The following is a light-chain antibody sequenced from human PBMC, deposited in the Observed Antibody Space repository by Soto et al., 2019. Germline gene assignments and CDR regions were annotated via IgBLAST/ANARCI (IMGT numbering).Light chain of an antibody. CDR3: HQRNNWPLT. CDR2: DAS. CDR1: QSVTSY. V-gene: IGKV3-11*01. J-gene: IGKJ4*01. Sequence: EIVLTQSPATLSLSPGERATLSCRASQSVTSYLAWYQQKPGQAPRLLIYDASNRATGIPARFSGSGSGTDFTLTISSLEPEDFAIYYCHQRNNWPLTFGGGTKVE.